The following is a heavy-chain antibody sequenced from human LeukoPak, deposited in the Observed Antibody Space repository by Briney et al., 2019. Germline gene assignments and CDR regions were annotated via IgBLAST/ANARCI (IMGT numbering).Heavy chain of an antibody. V-gene: IGHV4-59*12. Sequence: SETLFLTCTVSGGSISSYYWSWIRQPPGKGQEWIGYIYYSGSTNYNPSLKSRVTISVDTSKNQFSLKLTSVTAADTAVYFCAREGGDSSGYYHDYWGQGTLVAVSS. CDR2: IYYSGST. CDR3: AREGGDSSGYYHDY. J-gene: IGHJ4*02. D-gene: IGHD3-22*01. CDR1: GGSISSYY.